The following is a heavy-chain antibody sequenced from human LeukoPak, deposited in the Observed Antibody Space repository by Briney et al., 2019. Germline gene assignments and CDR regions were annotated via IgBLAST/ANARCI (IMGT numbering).Heavy chain of an antibody. CDR3: ASNSYDYSLDY. J-gene: IGHJ4*02. CDR2: IYYSGST. Sequence: SETLSLTCTVSGGSISSSSYYWGWIRQPPGKGLEWIGYIYYSGSTYYNPSLKSRVTISVDTSKNQFSLKLSSVTAADTAVYYCASNSYDYSLDYWGQGTLVTVSS. CDR1: GGSISSSSYY. D-gene: IGHD4-11*01. V-gene: IGHV4-39*07.